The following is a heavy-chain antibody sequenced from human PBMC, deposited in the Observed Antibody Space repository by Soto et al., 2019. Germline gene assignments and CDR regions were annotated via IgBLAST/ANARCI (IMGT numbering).Heavy chain of an antibody. V-gene: IGHV3-21*01. CDR1: GFTFSSYS. CDR3: ARDRGLLWFGELLARYGMDV. D-gene: IGHD3-10*01. Sequence: PGGSLRLSCAASGFTFSSYSMNWVRQAPGKGLGWVSSISSSSSYIYYADSVKGRFTISRDNAKNSLYLQMNSLRAEDTAVYYCARDRGLLWFGELLARYGMDVWGQGTTVTVSS. CDR2: ISSSSSYI. J-gene: IGHJ6*02.